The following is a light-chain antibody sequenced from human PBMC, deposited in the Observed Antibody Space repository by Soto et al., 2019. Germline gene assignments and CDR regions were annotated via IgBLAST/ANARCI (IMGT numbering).Light chain of an antibody. CDR1: RSNIGNNA. CDR3: AAWDDSLNGPQV. V-gene: IGLV1-36*01. CDR2: YDD. Sequence: QSVLTQPPSVSEAPRQRVTISCSGSRSNIGNNAVNWYQQLPGKAPKLLIYYDDLLPSGVSDRFSGSKSGTSASLAISGLQSEDEADYYCAAWDDSLNGPQVFGVWTKVTFL. J-gene: IGLJ2*01.